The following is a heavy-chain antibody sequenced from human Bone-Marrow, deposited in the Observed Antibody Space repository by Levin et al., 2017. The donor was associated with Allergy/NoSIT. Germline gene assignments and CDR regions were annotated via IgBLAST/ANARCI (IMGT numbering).Heavy chain of an antibody. J-gene: IGHJ5*01. CDR3: AGGRNAGGRGWFDS. CDR2: SYYSGTA. V-gene: IGHV4-31*03. Sequence: SETLSLTCTVSGDSIISGHYYWSWIRQSPGKGLEWIGHSYYSGTAYYNPSLKSRLTISVDTSKNQFSLKLSPVTAADSAVYYCAGGRNAGGRGWFDSWGQGTLVTVSS. CDR1: GDSIISGHYY. D-gene: IGHD2-8*02.